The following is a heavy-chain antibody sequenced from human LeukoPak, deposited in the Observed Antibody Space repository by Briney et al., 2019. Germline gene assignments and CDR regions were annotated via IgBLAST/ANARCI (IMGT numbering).Heavy chain of an antibody. Sequence: GGPLTLPCAPSVLSFDIYAMLWAPHARAKGLVWVALISYDGGNISYSASMKGRFTISRDNNNNMLYLQINTLRPEDTAVYYCARDPPFGSGWSQNFFDYWGQGTLVTVSS. CDR2: ISYDGGNI. CDR1: VLSFDIYA. J-gene: IGHJ4*02. D-gene: IGHD6-19*01. V-gene: IGHV3-30*04. CDR3: ARDPPFGSGWSQNFFDY.